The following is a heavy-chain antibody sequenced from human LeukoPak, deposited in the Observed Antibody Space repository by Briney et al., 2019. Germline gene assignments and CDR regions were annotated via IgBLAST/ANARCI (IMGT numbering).Heavy chain of an antibody. J-gene: IGHJ4*02. CDR3: ARDGWFGEDKYYFDY. Sequence: ASVKVSCKAVGDSFRIYGVTWVRQAPGQGLEWVGGIIPVYGTTNYAQRFQGRITITTDDSTSTVYMELSSLRSEDTAVYYCARDGWFGEDKYYFDYWGQGTLVTVSS. D-gene: IGHD3-10*01. CDR1: GDSFRIYG. CDR2: IIPVYGTT. V-gene: IGHV1-69*05.